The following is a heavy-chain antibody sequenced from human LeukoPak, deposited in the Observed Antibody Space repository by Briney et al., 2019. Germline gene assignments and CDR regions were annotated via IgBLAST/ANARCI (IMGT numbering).Heavy chain of an antibody. CDR3: ARLADYDSSGYYFVALAFDI. CDR1: GFTFSDYY. D-gene: IGHD3-22*01. J-gene: IGHJ3*02. V-gene: IGHV3-11*03. Sequence: PGGSLRLSCAASGFTFSDYYMSWIRQAPGKGLEWVSYISSSSSYTNYADSVKGRFTISRDNAKNSLYLQMNSLRAEDTAVYYCARLADYDSSGYYFVALAFDIWGQGTMVTVSS. CDR2: ISSSSSYT.